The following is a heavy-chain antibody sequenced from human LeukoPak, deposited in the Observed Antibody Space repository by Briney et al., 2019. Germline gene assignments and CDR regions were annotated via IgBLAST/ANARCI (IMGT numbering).Heavy chain of an antibody. V-gene: IGHV3-33*01. D-gene: IGHD2-21*02. Sequence: QPGGSLRLSCAASGFTFSSYGMHWVRQAPGKGLEWVAIIWYDGSNKYYADSVKGRFTISRDNSKNTLYLQMNSLRAEDTAVYYCARDLFSYCGSDCYRSNWFDPWGQGTLVTVSS. CDR1: GFTFSSYG. J-gene: IGHJ5*02. CDR3: ARDLFSYCGSDCYRSNWFDP. CDR2: IWYDGSNK.